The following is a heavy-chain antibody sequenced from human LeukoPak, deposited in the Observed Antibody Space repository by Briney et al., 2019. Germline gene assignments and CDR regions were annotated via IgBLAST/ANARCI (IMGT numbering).Heavy chain of an antibody. CDR1: GFSFSGYE. V-gene: IGHV3-48*03. D-gene: IGHD6-19*01. CDR3: VSLAVAGLGAFDI. J-gene: IGHJ3*02. CDR2: ISATTTTI. Sequence: GGSLRLSCAASGFSFSGYEMNWDRQAPGKGLEWVSYISATTTTIYYADSVKGRFTISRDNAKNSLYLQMNSLRVEDTAVYYCVSLAVAGLGAFDIWGQGTMVSVSS.